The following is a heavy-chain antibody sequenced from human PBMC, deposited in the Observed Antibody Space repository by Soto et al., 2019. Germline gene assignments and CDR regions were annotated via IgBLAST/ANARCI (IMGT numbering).Heavy chain of an antibody. CDR3: ASMYSSGWSEFDY. V-gene: IGHV3-21*01. CDR1: GFTFSSYS. Sequence: EVQLVESGGGLVKPGGFLRLSCAASGFTFSSYSMNWVRQAPGKGLEWVSSISSSSSYIYYADSVKGRFTISRDNAKNSLYLQMNSLRAEDTAVYYCASMYSSGWSEFDYWGQGTLVTVSS. D-gene: IGHD6-19*01. J-gene: IGHJ4*02. CDR2: ISSSSSYI.